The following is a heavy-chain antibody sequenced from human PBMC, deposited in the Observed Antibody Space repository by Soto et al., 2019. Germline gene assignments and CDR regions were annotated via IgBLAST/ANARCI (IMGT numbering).Heavy chain of an antibody. CDR1: GFIFSSYG. Sequence: QVHLVESGGGVVQPGSSLRLSCAASGFIFSSYGMHWVRQAPNKGLEWVALIWDDGRNKYYADSVKGRFTISRDNSKNRLYLQVNSLKVEDTALYFCARDHLGSTQRPGDLDYWGQGTLVTVSS. CDR2: IWDDGRNK. V-gene: IGHV3-33*01. J-gene: IGHJ4*02. CDR3: ARDHLGSTQRPGDLDY. D-gene: IGHD1-26*01.